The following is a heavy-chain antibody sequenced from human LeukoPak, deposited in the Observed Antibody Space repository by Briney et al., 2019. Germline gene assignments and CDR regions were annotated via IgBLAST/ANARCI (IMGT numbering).Heavy chain of an antibody. CDR1: GYTFTSYG. Sequence: GASVKVSCKASGYTFTSYGISWVRQAPGQGLEWMGWISAYNGNTNYAQKLQGRVTMTTDTSTSTAYMELRSLRSDDTAVYYCARDVLAVAVQPKHYYYYGMDVWGQGTTVTVSS. V-gene: IGHV1-18*01. CDR2: ISAYNGNT. J-gene: IGHJ6*02. D-gene: IGHD6-19*01. CDR3: ARDVLAVAVQPKHYYYYGMDV.